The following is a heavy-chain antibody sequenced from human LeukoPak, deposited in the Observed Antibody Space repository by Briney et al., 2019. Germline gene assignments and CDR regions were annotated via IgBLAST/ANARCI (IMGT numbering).Heavy chain of an antibody. CDR1: GFTFSSYS. CDR3: ARDLYDYVWGSNLNYGMDV. CDR2: ISSSSSYI. D-gene: IGHD3-16*01. V-gene: IGHV3-21*01. J-gene: IGHJ6*04. Sequence: GGSLRLSCAASGFTFSSYSMNWVRQAPGKGLEWVSSISSSSSYIYYADSVKGRFTISRDNAKNSLYLQMNSLRAEDTAVYYCARDLYDYVWGSNLNYGMDVWGKGTTVTVS.